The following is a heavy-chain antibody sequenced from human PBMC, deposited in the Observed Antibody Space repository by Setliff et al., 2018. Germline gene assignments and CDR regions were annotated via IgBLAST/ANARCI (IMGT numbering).Heavy chain of an antibody. D-gene: IGHD3-10*01. Sequence: PSETLSLTCTVSGDSISSRRNYWGWFRQPAGKELEWIGQIYTSWSTNYNPSLKSRVTISLDSSKNQFSLRLSSVTAADAAVYFCARESATIGEFPLYYFDKWGQGIPVTVSS. CDR1: GDSISSRRNY. V-gene: IGHV4-61*09. CDR3: ARESATIGEFPLYYFDK. J-gene: IGHJ4*02. CDR2: IYTSWST.